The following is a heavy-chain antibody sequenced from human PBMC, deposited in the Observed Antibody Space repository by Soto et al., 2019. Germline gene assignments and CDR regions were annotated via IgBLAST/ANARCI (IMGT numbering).Heavy chain of an antibody. J-gene: IGHJ4*02. CDR1: GGTFSSYA. Sequence: GASVKVSCKASGGTFSSYAISWVRQAPGQGLEWMGGIIPIFGTANYAQKFQGRVTITADESTSTAYMELSSLRSEDTAVYYCASSSWNDGPLGYWGQGTLVTVS. CDR3: ASSSWNDGPLGY. V-gene: IGHV1-69*13. D-gene: IGHD1-1*01. CDR2: IIPIFGTA.